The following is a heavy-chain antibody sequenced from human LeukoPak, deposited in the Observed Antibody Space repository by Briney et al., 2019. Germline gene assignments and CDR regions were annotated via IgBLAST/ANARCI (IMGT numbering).Heavy chain of an antibody. D-gene: IGHD3-10*01. Sequence: SVKVSCKASGGTFSSYAISWVRQAPGQGLEWMGGIIPIFGTANYAQKFQGRVTITADESTSTAYMGLSSLRSENTAVYYCARSPPGARSDYWGQGTLVTVSS. CDR2: IIPIFGTA. V-gene: IGHV1-69*13. CDR3: ARSPPGARSDY. J-gene: IGHJ4*02. CDR1: GGTFSSYA.